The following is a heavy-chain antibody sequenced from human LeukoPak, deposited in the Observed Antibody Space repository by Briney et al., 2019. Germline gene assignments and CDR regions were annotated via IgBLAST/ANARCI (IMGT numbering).Heavy chain of an antibody. D-gene: IGHD3-16*02. CDR2: IRSKTYGGTT. CDR3: TRYYDYVWGSYRYIDY. CDR1: GFSFGDYA. Sequence: SLRLSCTASGFSFGDYAMSWVRQASGKGLEWVGFIRSKTYGGTTEYAASVKGRFTISRDDSESIAHLQMNSLKTEDTAVYYCTRYYDYVWGSYRYIDYWGQGTLVTVSS. J-gene: IGHJ4*02. V-gene: IGHV3-49*04.